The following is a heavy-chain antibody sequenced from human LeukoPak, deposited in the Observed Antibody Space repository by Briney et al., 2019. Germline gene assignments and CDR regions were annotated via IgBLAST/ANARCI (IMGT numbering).Heavy chain of an antibody. J-gene: IGHJ4*02. CDR2: IYYSGST. V-gene: IGHV4-39*07. D-gene: IGHD3-3*01. Sequence: SETLSLTCTVSGGSISSSSYYWGWIRQPPGKGLEWIGSIYYSGSTYYNPSLKSRVTISVDTSKNQFSLKLSSVTAADTAVYCCARGGHPWSGYYFDYWGQGTLVTVSS. CDR3: ARGGHPWSGYYFDY. CDR1: GGSISSSSYY.